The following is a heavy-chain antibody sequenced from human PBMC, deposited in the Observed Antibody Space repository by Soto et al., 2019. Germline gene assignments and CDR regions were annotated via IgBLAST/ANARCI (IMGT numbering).Heavy chain of an antibody. V-gene: IGHV3-30-3*01. CDR3: ARCACRDGYNPPGDY. CDR2: ISYDGSNK. Sequence: QVQLVESGGGVVQPGRSPRLSCAASGFTFSSYAMHWVRQAPGKGLEWVAVISYDGSNKYYADSVKGRFTISRDNSKNTLYLQMNSLRAEDTAVYYCARCACRDGYNPPGDYWGQGTLVTVSS. CDR1: GFTFSSYA. D-gene: IGHD5-12*01. J-gene: IGHJ4*02.